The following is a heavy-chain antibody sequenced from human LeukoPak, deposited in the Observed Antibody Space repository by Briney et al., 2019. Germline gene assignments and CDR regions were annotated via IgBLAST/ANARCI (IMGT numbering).Heavy chain of an antibody. CDR3: ARLTALAGHRGAFDI. CDR2: IYYNGNT. J-gene: IGHJ3*02. Sequence: PSETLSLTCNVSGGSIGGHTFYWDWIRQPPGKGLEWIATIYYNGNTFYNPSLKSRVAISIDMSKSQFSLHLSSVTAVDTAIYYCARLTALAGHRGAFDIWGPGTMVTVSS. CDR1: GGSIGGHTFY. D-gene: IGHD6-19*01. V-gene: IGHV4-39*01.